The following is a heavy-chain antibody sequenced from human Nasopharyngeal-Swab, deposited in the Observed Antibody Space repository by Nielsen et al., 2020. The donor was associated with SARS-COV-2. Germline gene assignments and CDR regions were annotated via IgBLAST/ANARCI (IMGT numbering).Heavy chain of an antibody. CDR3: ARPRNWNDGLDY. D-gene: IGHD1-1*01. V-gene: IGHV1-8*01. Sequence: SVTVSRKASGYTLTSYDINRVRQATGQGLEWMGWMNPNSGNTGYAQKFQPRVTMTRNTSISPAYMELSSLRSEDTAVYYCARPRNWNDGLDYWGQGTLVTVSS. CDR2: MNPNSGNT. CDR1: GYTLTSYD. J-gene: IGHJ4*02.